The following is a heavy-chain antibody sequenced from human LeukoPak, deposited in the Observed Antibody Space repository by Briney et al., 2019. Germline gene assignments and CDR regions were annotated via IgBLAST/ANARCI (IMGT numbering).Heavy chain of an antibody. CDR3: ARLCQVTTYAKFEY. J-gene: IGHJ4*02. CDR2: IYYSGST. V-gene: IGHV4-39*01. CDR1: GDFLSSGDYY. D-gene: IGHD4-17*01. Sequence: SETLSLTCTVSGDFLSSGDYYWGWIRQSPGKGLTWIVSIYYSGSTLYNASFESRVTMSVDTSKNQFSLKLRSVTAADTAVYYCARLCQVTTYAKFEYWGQGILVTVSS.